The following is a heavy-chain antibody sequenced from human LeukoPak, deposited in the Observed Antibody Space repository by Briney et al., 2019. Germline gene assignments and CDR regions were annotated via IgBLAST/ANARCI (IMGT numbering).Heavy chain of an antibody. J-gene: IGHJ6*03. V-gene: IGHV1-69*13. CDR2: IIPIFGTA. CDR3: AQTGGVRGVIGYMDV. CDR1: GYTFTGYY. D-gene: IGHD3-10*01. Sequence: SVKVSCKASGYTFTGYYMYWVRQAPGQGLEWMGGIIPIFGTANYAQKFQGRVTITADESTSTAYMELSSLRSEDTAVYYCAQTGGVRGVIGYMDVWGKGTTVTISS.